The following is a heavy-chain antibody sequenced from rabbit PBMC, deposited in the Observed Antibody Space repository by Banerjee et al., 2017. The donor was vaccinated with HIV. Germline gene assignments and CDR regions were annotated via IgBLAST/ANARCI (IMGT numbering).Heavy chain of an antibody. D-gene: IGHD8-1*01. J-gene: IGHJ4*01. Sequence: QSLEESGGDLVKPGASLTLTCTASGFSLSSSYYMCWGRQAPGKGLEWIACIYAGSGSTYYASWAKGRFTISKTSSTTVTLQMTSLTAADTATYFCARDRAGSSYYTFNLWGQGTLVTVS. CDR1: GFSLSSSYY. V-gene: IGHV1S40*01. CDR3: ARDRAGSSYYTFNL. CDR2: IYAGSGST.